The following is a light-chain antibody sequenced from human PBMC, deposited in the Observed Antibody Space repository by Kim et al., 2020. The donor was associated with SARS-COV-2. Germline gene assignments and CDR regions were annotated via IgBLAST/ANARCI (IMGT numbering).Light chain of an antibody. J-gene: IGLJ1*01. CDR2: EVS. Sequence: QSALTQPPSVSGSPGQSVTISCTGTSSDVGGYNRVSWYQQPPGTAPKLMIYEVSNRPSGVPDRFSGSKSGNTASLTISGLQAEDEADYYCSSYTSSRTYVFGTGTKVTVL. CDR1: SSDVGGYNR. CDR3: SSYTSSRTYV. V-gene: IGLV2-18*02.